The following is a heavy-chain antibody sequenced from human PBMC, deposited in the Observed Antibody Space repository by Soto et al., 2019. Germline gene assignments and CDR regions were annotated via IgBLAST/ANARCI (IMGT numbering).Heavy chain of an antibody. CDR1: GFTFSIYP. Sequence: PGGSLRLSCAASGFTFSIYPMHWVRQAPGTGPEWLAVTSNDGINKIYADSGKGRFTISRDNSKSTLYLQMDSLRPEDTAVYYCARDPNPSGGLNWATNWLDPWGQGTLVTVS. J-gene: IGHJ5*02. CDR2: TSNDGINK. CDR3: ARDPNPSGGLNWATNWLDP. V-gene: IGHV3-30-3*01. D-gene: IGHD7-27*01.